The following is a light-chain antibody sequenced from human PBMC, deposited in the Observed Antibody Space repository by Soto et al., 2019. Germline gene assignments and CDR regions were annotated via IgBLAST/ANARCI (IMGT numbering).Light chain of an antibody. J-gene: IGKJ1*01. CDR2: DAS. Sequence: EVVLTQSPGTLSLSPGEGATLSCRASQIVTGNFLAWYQQKPGQAPRLLMYDASTRATGIPDRFSGSGSGTDFTLTISRLEPEDFSVYYCQQDGDLLLTFGQGTKVEIK. V-gene: IGKV3-20*01. CDR3: QQDGDLLLT. CDR1: QIVTGNF.